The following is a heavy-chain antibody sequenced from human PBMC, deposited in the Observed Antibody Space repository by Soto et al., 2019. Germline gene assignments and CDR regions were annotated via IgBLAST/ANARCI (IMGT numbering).Heavy chain of an antibody. D-gene: IGHD3-10*01. Sequence: ETLYLTCTVSGCSISSYYLSWIRQPPGKGLEWIEYIYYSGSTNYNPSLKSRVTISVDTSKNQSSLKLSSVTAADTAVYYCARDRLWFGAQSGNWFDPWGQGTLVTVSS. V-gene: IGHV4-59*12. J-gene: IGHJ5*02. CDR1: GCSISSYY. CDR3: ARDRLWFGAQSGNWFDP. CDR2: IYYSGST.